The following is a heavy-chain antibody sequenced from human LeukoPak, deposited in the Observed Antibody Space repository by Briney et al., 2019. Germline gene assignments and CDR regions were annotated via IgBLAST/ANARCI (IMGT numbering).Heavy chain of an antibody. Sequence: SEPLSLPCTLCGDSISRYYWSWIRQPPGKGLAWIGYIYYSGSTNYNPSLKSRVTISVDTSKNQFSLKLSSVTAADTAVYYCARGPVAGTNVFDYWGQGTLVTVSS. V-gene: IGHV4-59*01. J-gene: IGHJ4*02. CDR2: IYYSGST. D-gene: IGHD6-19*01. CDR3: ARGPVAGTNVFDY. CDR1: GDSISRYY.